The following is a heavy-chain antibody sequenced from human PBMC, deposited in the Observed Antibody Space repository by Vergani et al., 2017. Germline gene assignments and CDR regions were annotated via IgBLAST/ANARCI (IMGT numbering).Heavy chain of an antibody. D-gene: IGHD6-19*01. CDR3: ARKGLGGVVDRSGWYFESDYYYYGMDV. CDR2: ISAYNGNT. J-gene: IGHJ6*02. Sequence: QVQLVQSGAEVKKPGASVKVSCKASGYTFTSYGISWVRQAPGQGLEWMGWISAYNGNTNYAQKLQGRVTMTTDTSTSTAYMELRSLRSDDTAVYYCARKGLGGVVDRSGWYFESDYYYYGMDVWGQGTTVTVSS. CDR1: GYTFTSYG. V-gene: IGHV1-18*01.